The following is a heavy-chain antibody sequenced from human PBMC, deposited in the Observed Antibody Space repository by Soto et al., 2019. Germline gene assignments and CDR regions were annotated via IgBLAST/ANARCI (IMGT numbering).Heavy chain of an antibody. V-gene: IGHV3-11*01. J-gene: IGHJ4*02. CDR1: GLSLSDYY. D-gene: IGHD6-19*01. CDR2: ISSSGSTI. CDR3: ARASHSRRYQVGG. Sequence: QVQLVESGGGLVKPGGSLRLFCVASGLSLSDYYMSWIRQAPGKGLEWLSYISSSGSTIYYADSVRGRFTISRDNAKNSLYLQMNSLRVEDTAVYYCARASHSRRYQVGGWGQGALVTVSS.